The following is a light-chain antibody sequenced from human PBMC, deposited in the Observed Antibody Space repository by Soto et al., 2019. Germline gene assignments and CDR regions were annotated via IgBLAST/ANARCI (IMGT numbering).Light chain of an antibody. J-gene: IGLJ1*01. Sequence: QSALTQPASVSGSPGQSITISCTGTSSDVGGYNYVSWYQQHPGTAPKLMIYDVSNRPSGVSNRFSGSKSGSTASLTISGLQAEDEADYYCCSFTSSITYVFGTGTKLTVL. CDR2: DVS. CDR1: SSDVGGYNY. V-gene: IGLV2-14*01. CDR3: CSFTSSITYV.